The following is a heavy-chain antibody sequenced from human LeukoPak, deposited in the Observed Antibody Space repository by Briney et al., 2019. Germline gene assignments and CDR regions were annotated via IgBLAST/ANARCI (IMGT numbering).Heavy chain of an antibody. D-gene: IGHD3-10*01. CDR3: AKGLSSWYFDL. CDR2: IIPILGIT. V-gene: IGHV1-69*04. Sequence: SVKVSCKASGGTFSSYAISWVRQAPGQGLEWMGRIIPILGITSYAQKFQGRVTITADKSTSTAYMELSSLRSEDTAVYYCAKGLSSWYFDLWGRGTLVTVSS. J-gene: IGHJ2*01. CDR1: GGTFSSYA.